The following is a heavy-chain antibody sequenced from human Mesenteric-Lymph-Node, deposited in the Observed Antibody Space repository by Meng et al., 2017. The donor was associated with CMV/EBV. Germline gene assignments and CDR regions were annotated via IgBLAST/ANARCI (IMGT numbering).Heavy chain of an antibody. D-gene: IGHD3-10*01. CDR2: ISGSGGST. CDR1: GFTFSSYG. CDR3: AKDLEGG. J-gene: IGHJ4*02. V-gene: IGHV3-23*01. Sequence: GESLKISCAASGFTFSSYGMHWVRQAPGKGLEWVSAISGSGGSTYYADSVKGRFTISRDNSKNTLYLQMNSLRAEDTAVYYCAKDLEGGGGQGTLVTVSS.